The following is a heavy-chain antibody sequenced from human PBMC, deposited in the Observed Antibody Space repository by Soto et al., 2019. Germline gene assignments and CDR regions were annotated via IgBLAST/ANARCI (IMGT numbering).Heavy chain of an antibody. CDR3: ARGSALVRGIHAPYYFDY. D-gene: IGHD3-10*01. Sequence: ASVQVSCKASGYTFTGYYMHWVRQAPGQGLEWMGWINPNSGGTNYEQKFQGWVTMTRDTSISTAYMELSRLRSDDTAVYYCARGSALVRGIHAPYYFDYWGQGTLVTVSS. CDR2: INPNSGGT. J-gene: IGHJ4*02. CDR1: GYTFTGYY. V-gene: IGHV1-2*04.